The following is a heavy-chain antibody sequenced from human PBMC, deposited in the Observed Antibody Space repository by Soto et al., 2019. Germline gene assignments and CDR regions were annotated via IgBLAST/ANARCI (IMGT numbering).Heavy chain of an antibody. J-gene: IGHJ5*02. Sequence: SETLSLTCTVAGGSISSSYWSWIRQPPGKGLEWLAYIYDDGSANYNPSLKSRATISLDMSKNQFSLKLTSVTAADTAVYYCARDKYCSGGSCRKNWFDPWGQGTLVTVS. CDR1: GGSISSSY. V-gene: IGHV4-59*01. CDR3: ARDKYCSGGSCRKNWFDP. D-gene: IGHD2-15*01. CDR2: IYDDGSA.